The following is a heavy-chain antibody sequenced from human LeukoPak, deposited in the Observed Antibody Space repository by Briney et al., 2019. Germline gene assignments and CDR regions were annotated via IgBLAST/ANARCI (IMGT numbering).Heavy chain of an antibody. Sequence: GGSLRLSCAASGFTFGDHYMDWVRQAAGKGLEWVGRIRNKANSYTTEYAASVKGRFTISRDDSTNIAYLQMDSLKTEDTAVYYCCYDSSGYFLLGTWGQGTLVTVSS. V-gene: IGHV3-72*01. D-gene: IGHD3-22*01. J-gene: IGHJ5*02. CDR3: CYDSSGYFLLGT. CDR2: IRNKANSYTT. CDR1: GFTFGDHY.